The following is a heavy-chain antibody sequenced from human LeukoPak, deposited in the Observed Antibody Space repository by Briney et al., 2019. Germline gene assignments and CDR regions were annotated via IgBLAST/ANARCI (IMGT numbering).Heavy chain of an antibody. D-gene: IGHD3-9*01. CDR3: AKMISLRYFDWPRPGD. J-gene: IGHJ4*02. CDR2: ISSSSSYI. V-gene: IGHV3-21*04. CDR1: GFTFSSYS. Sequence: GGSLRLSCAASGFTFSSYSMNWVRQAPGKGLEWVSSISSSSSYIYYADSVKGRFTISRDNAKNSLYLQMSSLRAEDTALYYCAKMISLRYFDWPRPGDWGQGTLVTVSA.